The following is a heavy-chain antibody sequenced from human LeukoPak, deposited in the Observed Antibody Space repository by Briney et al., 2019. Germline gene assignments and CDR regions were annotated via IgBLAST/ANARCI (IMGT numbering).Heavy chain of an antibody. D-gene: IGHD2-2*01. CDR2: INPNSGGT. V-gene: IGHV1-2*02. CDR1: GGTFSSYA. J-gene: IGHJ4*02. Sequence: EASVKVSCKASGGTFSSYAISWVRQAPGQGLEWMGWINPNSGGTNYAQKFQGRVTMTRDTSISTAYMELSRLRSDDTAVYYCARDIPSSSKFDYWGQGTLVTVSS. CDR3: ARDIPSSSKFDY.